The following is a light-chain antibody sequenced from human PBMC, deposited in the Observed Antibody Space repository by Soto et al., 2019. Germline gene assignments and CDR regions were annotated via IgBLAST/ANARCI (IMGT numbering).Light chain of an antibody. J-gene: IGKJ1*01. CDR3: MHSIELPWT. CDR1: RSLLDTDGETY. Sequence: DIVMTQTPLSLSVTPGQPASISCRSSRSLLDTDGETYLYSYLQRPGQPPDLLIYEVSKRFSGVPDRFSGSGSGTDFTLKISRVEAEDVGVYYCMHSIELPWTFGQGTKVEI. CDR2: EVS. V-gene: IGKV2D-29*01.